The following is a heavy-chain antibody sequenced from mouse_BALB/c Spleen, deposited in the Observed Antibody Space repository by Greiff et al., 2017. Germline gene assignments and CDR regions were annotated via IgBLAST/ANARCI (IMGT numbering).Heavy chain of an antibody. CDR2: IYPRDGST. V-gene: IGHV1S12*01. J-gene: IGHJ2*01. D-gene: IGHD2-4*01. CDR3: ARWRIYYDYDGDY. Sequence: QVQLQQSGPELVKPGASVKISCKASGYTFTSYYIHWVKQRPGQGLEWIGYIYPRDGSTNYNEKFKGKATLTADTSSSTAYMQLSSLTSEDSAVYFCARWRIYYDYDGDYWGQGTTLTVSS. CDR1: GYTFTSYY.